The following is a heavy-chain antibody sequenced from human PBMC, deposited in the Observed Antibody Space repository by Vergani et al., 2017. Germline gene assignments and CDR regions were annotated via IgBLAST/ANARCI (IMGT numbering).Heavy chain of an antibody. J-gene: IGHJ5*02. V-gene: IGHV1-46*01. D-gene: IGHD3-9*01. CDR1: GYTLTPYY. Sequence: QVQLVQSGAEVKKPGASVKVSCKASGYTLTPYYMHWVRQAPGQGREEMGIINPGGGSTSYAQKFQGRVTMTRETSTSTVYMELSSLRSEDTAVYYCAGVVGFLTGIAFDPWGQGTLVTVSS. CDR3: AGVVGFLTGIAFDP. CDR2: INPGGGST.